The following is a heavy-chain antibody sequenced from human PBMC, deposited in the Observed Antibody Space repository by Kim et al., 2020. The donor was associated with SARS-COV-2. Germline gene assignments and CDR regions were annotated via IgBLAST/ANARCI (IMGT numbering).Heavy chain of an antibody. CDR2: INHSGST. CDR3: ARAIRRLVVITRSYAFDI. Sequence: SETLSLTCAVYGGSFSGYYWSWIRQPPGKGLEWIGEINHSGSTNYNPSLKSRVTISVDTSKNQFSLKLSSVTAADTAVYYCARAIRRLVVITRSYAFDIWGQGTMVTVSS. D-gene: IGHD3-22*01. J-gene: IGHJ3*02. V-gene: IGHV4-34*01. CDR1: GGSFSGYY.